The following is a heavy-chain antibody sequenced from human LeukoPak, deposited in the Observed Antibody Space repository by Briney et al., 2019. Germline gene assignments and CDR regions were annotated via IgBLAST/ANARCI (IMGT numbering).Heavy chain of an antibody. D-gene: IGHD5-12*01. J-gene: IGHJ4*02. CDR1: GYTFTSYG. CDR3: ARDHEIRGYDDLDY. V-gene: IGHV1-18*01. CDR2: ISAYNGNT. Sequence: GASVKVSCKASGYTFTSYGISWVRQAPGQGLEWVGWISAYNGNTNYAQKLQGRVTMTTDTSTSTAYMELRSLRSDDTAVYYCARDHEIRGYDDLDYWGQGTLVTVSS.